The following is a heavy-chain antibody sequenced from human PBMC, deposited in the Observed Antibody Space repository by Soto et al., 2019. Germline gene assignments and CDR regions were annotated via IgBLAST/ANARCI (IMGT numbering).Heavy chain of an antibody. CDR3: ARESGDWPLNWFDP. CDR1: GFNFSKHW. J-gene: IGHJ5*02. D-gene: IGHD2-21*02. Sequence: VGSLRLSCAASGFNFSKHWMHWVRQRPAEGLVWVSRITSDGKSKAYAESVKGRFAISRDNAKNTLYLQMNGLTAEDTAAYYCARESGDWPLNWFDPWGQGTLVTVSS. CDR2: ITSDGKSK. V-gene: IGHV3-74*01.